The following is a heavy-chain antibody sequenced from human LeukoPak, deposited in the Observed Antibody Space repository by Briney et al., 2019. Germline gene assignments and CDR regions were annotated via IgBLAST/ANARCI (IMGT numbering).Heavy chain of an antibody. D-gene: IGHD3-22*01. Sequence: GGSLRLSCAAFGFTFSSYAMSWVRQAPGKGLEWVSAISGSGGSTYYADSVKGRFTISRDNSKNTLYLQMNSLRAEDTAVYYCAKDYYDSSGYYGDAFDIWGQGTMVTVSS. CDR3: AKDYYDSSGYYGDAFDI. CDR1: GFTFSSYA. J-gene: IGHJ3*02. V-gene: IGHV3-23*01. CDR2: ISGSGGST.